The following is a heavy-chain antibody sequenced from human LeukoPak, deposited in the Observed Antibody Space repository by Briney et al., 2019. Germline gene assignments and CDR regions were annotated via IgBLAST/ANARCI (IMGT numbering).Heavy chain of an antibody. CDR1: GGTFSSYA. Sequence: GASVKVSCKASGGTFSSYAINWVRQAPGQGLEWMGGIIPIFGTANYAQKFQGRVTITTDESTSTAYMELSSLRSEDTAVYYCARVLVGATHFDYWGQGTLVTVSS. J-gene: IGHJ4*02. CDR3: ARVLVGATHFDY. CDR2: IIPIFGTA. V-gene: IGHV1-69*05. D-gene: IGHD1-26*01.